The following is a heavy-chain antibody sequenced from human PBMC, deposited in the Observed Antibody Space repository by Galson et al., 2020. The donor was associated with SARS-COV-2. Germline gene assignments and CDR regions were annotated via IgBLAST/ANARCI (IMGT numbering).Heavy chain of an antibody. Sequence: QLGESLKISCAASGFTFSSYGMHWVRQAPGKGLEWVAFIRYDGSNKYYADSVKGRFTISRDNSKNTLYLQMNSLRAEDTAVYYCAKDLRRYSGSHGWGQGTLVTVSS. D-gene: IGHD1-26*01. V-gene: IGHV3-30*02. CDR3: AKDLRRYSGSHG. CDR2: IRYDGSNK. CDR1: GFTFSSYG. J-gene: IGHJ4*02.